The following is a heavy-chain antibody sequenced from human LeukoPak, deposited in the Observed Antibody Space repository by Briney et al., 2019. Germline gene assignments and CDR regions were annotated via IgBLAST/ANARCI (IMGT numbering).Heavy chain of an antibody. CDR1: GYTFTSYG. Sequence: RASVKVSCKASGYTFTSYGISWVRQAPGQGLEWMGWISAYNGNTNYAQKLQGRVTMTTDTSTSTAYMELRSLRSDDTAVYYCARASGGSYSIVLSKHTPLDYWGQGTLVTVSS. V-gene: IGHV1-18*01. CDR3: ARASGGSYSIVLSKHTPLDY. D-gene: IGHD1-26*01. CDR2: ISAYNGNT. J-gene: IGHJ4*02.